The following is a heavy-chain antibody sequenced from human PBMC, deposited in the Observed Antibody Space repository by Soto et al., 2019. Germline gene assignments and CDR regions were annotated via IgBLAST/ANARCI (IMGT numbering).Heavy chain of an antibody. V-gene: IGHV1-69*13. D-gene: IGHD2-8*01. J-gene: IGHJ6*02. CDR2: IIPIFGTA. Sequence: SVTVSCQASGGTFSSYAISWVRQAPGQGLEWMGGIIPIFGTANYAQKFQGRVTITADESTSTAYMELSSLRSEDTAVYYCARGGYCTNGVCYIGDYYYYGMDVWGQGTTVTVSS. CDR1: GGTFSSYA. CDR3: ARGGYCTNGVCYIGDYYYYGMDV.